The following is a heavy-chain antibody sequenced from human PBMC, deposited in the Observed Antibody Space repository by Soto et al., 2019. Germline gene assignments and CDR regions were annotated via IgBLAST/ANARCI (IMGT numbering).Heavy chain of an antibody. CDR1: GGSISSYY. V-gene: IGHV4-59*01. Sequence: SETLSLTCTVSGGSISSYYWSWIRQPPGKGLEWIGYIYYSGSTNYNPSLKSRVTISVDTSKNQFSLKLSSVTAADTAVYYCARVGYTMVRGVHRYMDVWGKGTTVTVSS. CDR3: ARVGYTMVRGVHRYMDV. CDR2: IYYSGST. J-gene: IGHJ6*03. D-gene: IGHD3-10*01.